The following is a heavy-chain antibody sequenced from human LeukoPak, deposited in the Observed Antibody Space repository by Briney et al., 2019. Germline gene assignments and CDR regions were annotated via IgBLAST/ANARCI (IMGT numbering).Heavy chain of an antibody. V-gene: IGHV3-21*01. CDR3: ARDRIGASVNWFDP. Sequence: GGSLRLSCAASGFTFNTYTMNWVRQAPGKGLEWVSSISSSSSYIYYADSVKGRFTISRDNAKNSLYLQMNSLRAEDTAVYYCARDRIGASVNWFDPWGQGTLVTVSS. CDR1: GFTFNTYT. J-gene: IGHJ5*02. CDR2: ISSSSSYI. D-gene: IGHD6-25*01.